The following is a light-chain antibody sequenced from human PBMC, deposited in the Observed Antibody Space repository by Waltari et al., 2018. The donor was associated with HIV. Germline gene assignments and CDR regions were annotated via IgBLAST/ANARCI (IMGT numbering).Light chain of an antibody. Sequence: QLILTQSPSASASLGASVKLTCTLSSGHSTYAIAWLQHQPEKGHRFLMKLNNDGSHTRCDGIPDRLSGSSSGAERYLTISSHQSEDEADYYCQSWDTGPWVFGGGTKLTVL. J-gene: IGLJ3*02. CDR3: QSWDTGPWV. V-gene: IGLV4-69*01. CDR1: SGHSTYA. CDR2: LNNDGSH.